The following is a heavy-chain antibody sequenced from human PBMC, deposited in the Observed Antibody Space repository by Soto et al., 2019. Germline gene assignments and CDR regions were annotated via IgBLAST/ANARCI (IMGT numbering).Heavy chain of an antibody. CDR3: ARHTSTDWFDP. CDR2: IYYTGST. CDR1: GRPITGYY. Sequence: SETLSLTCTVSGRPITGYYWGWIRQPPGKALEYIGHIYYTGSTSYNPSLTSRVTISLDTSRNQFSLKLTSVTAADTAVYYCARHTSTDWFDPWGQGTLVNVSS. V-gene: IGHV4-59*08. J-gene: IGHJ5*02.